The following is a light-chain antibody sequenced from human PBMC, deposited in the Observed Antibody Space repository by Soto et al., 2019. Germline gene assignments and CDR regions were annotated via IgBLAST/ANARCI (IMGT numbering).Light chain of an antibody. Sequence: DIQMTQSPSSLSASVGDRVTITCRASQSISSYLNWYQQKPGKAPKLLIYAASRLQSGVPSRFSGGGSGTDFTLTISSLQPEDFATYYCQQSYSTPSTFGQGTRLEIK. J-gene: IGKJ5*01. CDR3: QQSYSTPST. CDR1: QSISSY. CDR2: AAS. V-gene: IGKV1-39*01.